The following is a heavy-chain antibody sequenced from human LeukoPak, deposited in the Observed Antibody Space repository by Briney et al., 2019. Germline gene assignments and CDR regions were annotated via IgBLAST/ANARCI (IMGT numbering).Heavy chain of an antibody. V-gene: IGHV1-69*05. CDR3: ARSEGTVAGTADY. J-gene: IGHJ4*02. CDR2: LIPIFGTA. D-gene: IGHD6-19*01. Sequence: ASVKVSCKASGRTFSSYAISWVRQAPGQGLEWMGGLIPIFGTANYAQKFQGRVTITTDEYTSTAYMELSSLRSEDTAVYYCARSEGTVAGTADYWGQGTLVTVSS. CDR1: GRTFSSYA.